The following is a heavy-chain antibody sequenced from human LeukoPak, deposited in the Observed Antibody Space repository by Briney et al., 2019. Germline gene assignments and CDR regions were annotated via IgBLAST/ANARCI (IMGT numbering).Heavy chain of an antibody. CDR3: ARASGSSGYYLSPYYYYGMDV. CDR2: IYHSGST. D-gene: IGHD3-22*01. Sequence: SQTLSLTCAVSGGYISSGGYSWSWIRQPPGKGLEWIGYIYHSGSTYYNPSLKSRVTISVDRSKNQFSLKLSSVTAADTAVYYCARASGSSGYYLSPYYYYGMDVWGQGTTVTVSS. V-gene: IGHV4-30-2*01. J-gene: IGHJ6*02. CDR1: GGYISSGGYS.